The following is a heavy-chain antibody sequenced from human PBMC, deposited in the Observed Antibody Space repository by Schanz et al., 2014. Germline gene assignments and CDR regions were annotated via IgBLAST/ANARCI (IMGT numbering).Heavy chain of an antibody. CDR1: GFSFSTYG. CDR3: ARPSDSSWYMDV. J-gene: IGHJ6*03. V-gene: IGHV3-21*01. Sequence: EVRLVESGGGLVKPGGSLRLSCAASGFSFSTYGMTWVRQAPGKGLEWVSTISSSSSYISYADSVKGRFTISRDNAKNSLYLQMNSLRDEDTAVYYCARPSDSSWYMDVWGKGTTXIVSS. CDR2: ISSSSSYI. D-gene: IGHD2-21*02.